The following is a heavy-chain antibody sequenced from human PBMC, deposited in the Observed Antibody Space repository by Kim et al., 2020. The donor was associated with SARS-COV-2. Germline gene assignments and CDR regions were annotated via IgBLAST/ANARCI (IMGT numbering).Heavy chain of an antibody. J-gene: IGHJ4*02. D-gene: IGHD1-26*01. V-gene: IGHV3-23*01. CDR2: VNPSGDKT. Sequence: GGSLRLSCAAYGFTFSSYAMNWVRQAPGKGLEWVSSVNPSGDKTHYADSVKGRFTISRDNSKNTVYLQMNSLGAEDTAIYYCARRIVGFTGHPLDYWGQGTLVTVSS. CDR3: ARRIVGFTGHPLDY. CDR1: GFTFSSYA.